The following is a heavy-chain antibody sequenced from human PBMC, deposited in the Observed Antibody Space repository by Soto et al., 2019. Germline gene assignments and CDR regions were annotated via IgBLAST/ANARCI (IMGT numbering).Heavy chain of an antibody. CDR1: GFTFSRFA. D-gene: IGHD2-2*02. CDR3: ARELGYCSSTSCYKGYYGMDV. CDR2: FSGPGGGT. V-gene: IGHV3-23*01. Sequence: EVQLLESGGGLVHLGGSLRLSCEASGFTFSRFAMSWVRQTPGKGLEWVSTFSGPGGGTYYADSVKGRFIISRDNSKNTLYLQMNSLRAEDTAVYYCARELGYCSSTSCYKGYYGMDVWGPGTTVTVS. J-gene: IGHJ6*02.